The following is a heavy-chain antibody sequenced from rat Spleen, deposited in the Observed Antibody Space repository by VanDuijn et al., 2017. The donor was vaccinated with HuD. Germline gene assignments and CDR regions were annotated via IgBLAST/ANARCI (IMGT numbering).Heavy chain of an antibody. D-gene: IGHD1-4*01. Sequence: EVQLVESDGGLVQPGRSLKLSCAASGFTLSDHYMAWVRQAPGKGLEWVASIPNTGGSTYYPDSVKGRFTISRDNAKSTLYLQMDSLRSEDTATYYCATPGYTYWGQGVMVTVSS. J-gene: IGHJ2*01. CDR2: IPNTGGST. V-gene: IGHV5-20*01. CDR1: GFTLSDHY. CDR3: ATPGYTY.